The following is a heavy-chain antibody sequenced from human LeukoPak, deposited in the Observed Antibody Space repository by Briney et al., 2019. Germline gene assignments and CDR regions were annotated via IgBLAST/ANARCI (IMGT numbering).Heavy chain of an antibody. D-gene: IGHD3-16*02. Sequence: GGSLRLSCAASGFTFSSYSMNWVRQAPGKGLEWVSSISSSSSYIYYADSVKGRFTISRDNAKNSLYLQMNSLRAEVTAVYYCASGAFGGVIVPFDYWGQGTLVTVSS. CDR1: GFTFSSYS. CDR2: ISSSSSYI. CDR3: ASGAFGGVIVPFDY. J-gene: IGHJ4*02. V-gene: IGHV3-21*01.